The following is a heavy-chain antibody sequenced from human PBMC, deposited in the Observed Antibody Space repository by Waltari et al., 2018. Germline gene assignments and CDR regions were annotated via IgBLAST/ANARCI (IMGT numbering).Heavy chain of an antibody. Sequence: DVRLSESGGGLAQPGGSLRLSCVASEFTLSNSDMSWVRQAPGKGWGWVSALVRSGFGTHYADSVKGRFAISRDNAKNTLYLQMNSLRAEDTAVYYCAKCEMYDSGWCAFFRYWGQGTLVTDSS. D-gene: IGHD6-19*01. CDR1: EFTLSNSD. V-gene: IGHV3-23*01. J-gene: IGHJ4*02. CDR3: AKCEMYDSGWCAFFRY. CDR2: LVRSGFGT.